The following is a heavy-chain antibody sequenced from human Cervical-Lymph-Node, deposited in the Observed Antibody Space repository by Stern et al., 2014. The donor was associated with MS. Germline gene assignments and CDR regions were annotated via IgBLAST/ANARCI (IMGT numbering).Heavy chain of an antibody. CDR2: INPNSGAT. CDR3: ARISLGSGIDY. V-gene: IGHV1-2*02. Sequence: QVQLVQSGAEVKKPGASAKATCKTSENTFTGNYIHWVRQAHDQGLDWMGWINPNSGATNYAQSFQDRVSLTSDTSNSLAYMELDRLTSGDTAVYYCARISLGSGIDYWGQGSLVTVSS. D-gene: IGHD1-26*01. J-gene: IGHJ4*02. CDR1: ENTFTGNY.